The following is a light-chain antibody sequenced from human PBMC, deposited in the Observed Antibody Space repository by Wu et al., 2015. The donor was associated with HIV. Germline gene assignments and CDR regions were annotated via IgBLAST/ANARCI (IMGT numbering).Light chain of an antibody. CDR2: DAS. Sequence: VGDRVTITCQASQGISDYLNWYQQKPGKAPKLLIYDASNLETGSHQGSVKGSGTTYTFTISSLQPEDIATYYCQQYHNFPFTFGPGTKVEI. J-gene: IGKJ3*01. CDR3: QQYHNFPFT. V-gene: IGKV1-33*01. CDR1: QGISDY.